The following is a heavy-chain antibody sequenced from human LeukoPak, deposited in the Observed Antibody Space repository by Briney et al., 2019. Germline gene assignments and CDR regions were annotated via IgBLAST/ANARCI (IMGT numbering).Heavy chain of an antibody. J-gene: IGHJ6*02. Sequence: GASVKVSCKASGYTFTSYYMHWVRQAPGQGLEWMGRIIPILGIANYAQKFQGRVTITADKSTSTAYMELSSLRSEDTAVYYCARSRITMVRGVSYYYGMDVWGQGTTVTVSS. D-gene: IGHD3-10*01. CDR2: IIPILGIA. V-gene: IGHV1-69*02. CDR1: GYTFTSYY. CDR3: ARSRITMVRGVSYYYGMDV.